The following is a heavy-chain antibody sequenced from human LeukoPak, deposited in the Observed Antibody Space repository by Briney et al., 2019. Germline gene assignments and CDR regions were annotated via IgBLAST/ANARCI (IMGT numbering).Heavy chain of an antibody. D-gene: IGHD5-18*01. CDR3: ARIYSYGSDY. CDR1: GFTFSSYE. V-gene: IGHV3-48*03. CDR2: ISSSGSTI. J-gene: IGHJ4*02. Sequence: GGSLRLSCAASGFTFSSYEMNWVRQAPGKGLEWVSYISSSGSTIYYADSVKGRFTISRANAKNSLYLQMNSLRAEDTAVYYCARIYSYGSDYWGQGTLVTVSS.